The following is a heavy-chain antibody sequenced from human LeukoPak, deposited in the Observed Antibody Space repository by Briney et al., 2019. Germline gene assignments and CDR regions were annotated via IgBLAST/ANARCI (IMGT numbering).Heavy chain of an antibody. V-gene: IGHV4-61*01. J-gene: IGHJ6*04. CDR3: ARDHLWFGASQGHYGMDV. CDR2: IYYSGST. CDR1: GGSVSSGSYY. Sequence: KPSETLSLTCTVSGGSVSSGSYYWSWIRQPPGKGLEWIGYIYYSGSTKYNPSLKSRVTISVDTSKNQFSLKLSSVTAADTAVHYCARDHLWFGASQGHYGMDVWGKGTTVTVSS. D-gene: IGHD3-10*01.